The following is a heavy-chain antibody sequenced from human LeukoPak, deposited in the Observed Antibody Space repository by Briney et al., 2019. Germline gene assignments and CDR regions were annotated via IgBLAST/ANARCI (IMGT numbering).Heavy chain of an antibody. J-gene: IGHJ6*02. CDR3: ARVQIVVVPAAMRRFYYYYYGMDV. Sequence: ASVKVSCTASGYTFTSYGISWVRQAPGQGLEWMGWISAYNGNTNYAQKLQGRVTMTTDTSTSTAYMELRSLRSDDTAVYYCARVQIVVVPAAMRRFYYYYYGMDVWGQGTTVTVSS. D-gene: IGHD2-2*01. CDR2: ISAYNGNT. V-gene: IGHV1-18*01. CDR1: GYTFTSYG.